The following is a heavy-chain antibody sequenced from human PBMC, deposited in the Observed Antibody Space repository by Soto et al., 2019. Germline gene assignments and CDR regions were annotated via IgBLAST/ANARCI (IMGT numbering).Heavy chain of an antibody. V-gene: IGHV1-69*12. CDR3: ARTTGGNHYYYDGMDV. D-gene: IGHD2-15*01. J-gene: IGHJ6*02. CDR1: GGTFSSYA. Sequence: QVQLVQSGAEVKKPGSSVKVSCKASGGTFSSYAIRWVRQAPGQGLEWMGGIIPIFGTANYAQKFQGRVTITAHESTSTAYMELSSLRSEDTAVYYCARTTGGNHYYYDGMDVWGQGTTFTVSS. CDR2: IIPIFGTA.